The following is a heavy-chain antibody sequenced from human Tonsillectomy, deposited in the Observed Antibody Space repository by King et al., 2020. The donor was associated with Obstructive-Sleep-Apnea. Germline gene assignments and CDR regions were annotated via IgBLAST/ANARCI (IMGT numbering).Heavy chain of an antibody. Sequence: QLQESGPGLVKPSETLSLTCTVSGAAISSGDYYWGWIRQPPGKGLERIGSIYYTGSTYYNPSLQSRVTISVDTAKNQFSLKLSSVTAADTAVYFCARHRHVATVYFDFWGKGTLVAVAS. J-gene: IGHJ4*01. CDR2: IYYTGST. V-gene: IGHV4-39*01. CDR1: GAAISSGDYY. D-gene: IGHD4-11*01. CDR3: ARHRHVATVYFDF.